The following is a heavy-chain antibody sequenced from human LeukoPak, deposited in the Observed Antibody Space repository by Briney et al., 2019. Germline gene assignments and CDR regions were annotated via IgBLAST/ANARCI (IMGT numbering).Heavy chain of an antibody. D-gene: IGHD5-24*01. Sequence: GGSLRLSCAASGFSVSNKFMSWVRQAPGQGLECVSVIYSDASTYYADSVKGRFTISRDNSKNTLYLQVNSLRAEDTAVYYCAGVKMTTFDYWGQGTLVTVSS. CDR2: IYSDAST. CDR1: GFSVSNKF. V-gene: IGHV3-66*01. J-gene: IGHJ4*02. CDR3: AGVKMTTFDY.